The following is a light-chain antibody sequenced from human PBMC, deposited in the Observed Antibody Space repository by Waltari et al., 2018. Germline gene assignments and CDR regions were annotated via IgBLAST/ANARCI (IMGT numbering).Light chain of an antibody. V-gene: IGLV2-11*01. CDR1: SSDGGCYNH. J-gene: IGLJ2*01. CDR2: DVT. CDR3: CSYGGSYSFVV. Sequence: QSALTQPRSVSGSPGQSVTLSCPGTSSDGGCYNHVSRYQQHPGKAPKLIIYDVTKRPSGVPDRFSGSKSGNTASLTISGLQAEDEADYYCCSYGGSYSFVVFGGGTKLTVL.